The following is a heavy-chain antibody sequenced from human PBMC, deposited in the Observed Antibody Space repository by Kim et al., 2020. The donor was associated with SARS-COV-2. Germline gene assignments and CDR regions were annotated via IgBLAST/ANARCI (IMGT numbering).Heavy chain of an antibody. CDR3: ARIGDWGQPPAIWHYFDY. CDR2: T. D-gene: IGHD2-21*02. Sequence: TNYAKKCQGRVTMTRDTSISTAYMELSRLRSDDTAVYYCARIGDWGQPPAIWHYFDYWGQGTLVTVSS. V-gene: IGHV1-2*02. J-gene: IGHJ4*02.